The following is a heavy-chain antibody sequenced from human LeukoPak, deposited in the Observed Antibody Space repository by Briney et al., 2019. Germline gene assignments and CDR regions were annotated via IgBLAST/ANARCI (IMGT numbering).Heavy chain of an antibody. D-gene: IGHD4-23*01. CDR3: ARGAHKRDDYGGFFDY. CDR2: ISSSGSTI. Sequence: GGSLRLSCAASGFTFSSYAMHWVRQAPGKGLEWVSYISSSGSTIYYADSVKGRFTISRDNAKNSLYLQMNSLRAEDTAVYYCARGAHKRDDYGGFFDYWGQKTLVTVSS. CDR1: GFTFSSYA. V-gene: IGHV3-48*04. J-gene: IGHJ4*02.